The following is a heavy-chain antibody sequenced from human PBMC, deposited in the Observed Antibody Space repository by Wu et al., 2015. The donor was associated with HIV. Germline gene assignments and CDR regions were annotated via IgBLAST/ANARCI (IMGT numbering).Heavy chain of an antibody. CDR1: GDTFNKYA. D-gene: IGHD5-12*01. V-gene: IGHV1-69*17. CDR2: IVPVYNIP. Sequence: GGEGRPGSSVMVSCKASGDTFNKYAINWVRQAPGQGLEWMGGIVPVYNIPNYAEKFQDRVTITADRSTSTAYMELSSLRSADTAIYYCARGRYSGYDSPRVYYYYMDVWGLGTTVIVSS. CDR3: ARGRYSGYDSPRVYYYYMDV. J-gene: IGHJ6*03.